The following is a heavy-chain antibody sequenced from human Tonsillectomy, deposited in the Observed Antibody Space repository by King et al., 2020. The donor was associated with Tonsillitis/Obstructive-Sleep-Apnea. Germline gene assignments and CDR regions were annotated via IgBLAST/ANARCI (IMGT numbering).Heavy chain of an antibody. V-gene: IGHV3-23*04. D-gene: IGHD4-11*01. CDR1: GFTFSSYA. CDR2: ISGSGGST. Sequence: VQLVESGGGLVQPGGSLRLSCAASGFTFSSYAMSWVRQAPGKGLEWGSAISGSGGSTYYADSVKGRFTISRDNSKNTLYLQMNSLRAEDTAVYYCAKMTTVTSGYYYYMDVWGKGTTVTVSS. J-gene: IGHJ6*03. CDR3: AKMTTVTSGYYYYMDV.